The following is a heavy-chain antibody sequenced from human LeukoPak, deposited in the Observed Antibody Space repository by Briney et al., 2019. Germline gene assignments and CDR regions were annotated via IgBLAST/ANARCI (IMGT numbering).Heavy chain of an antibody. CDR2: ISSSSSYI. CDR3: ARDPFIVPAAIGWFDP. D-gene: IGHD2-2*02. V-gene: IGHV3-21*01. J-gene: IGHJ5*02. Sequence: GGSLRLSCADSGFTFSTYSMNWVRQAPGKGLEWVSSISSSSSYIYYADSVEGRFTISRDNAKNSLYLQMNSLRAEDTAVYYCARDPFIVPAAIGWFDPWGQGTLVTVSS. CDR1: GFTFSTYS.